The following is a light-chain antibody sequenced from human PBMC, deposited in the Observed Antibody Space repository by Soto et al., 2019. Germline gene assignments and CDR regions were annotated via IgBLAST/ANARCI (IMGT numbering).Light chain of an antibody. Sequence: QSALTQPDCVSGSPGQSITIFCTAASSDIGGYNHVSWYKQHPVKAPKLIIYNVSHRPSGVSTRFSGSKSGNIASLIIEGLQAEDEADYCCISYTNTSPHVIFGGGTEVT. J-gene: IGLJ2*01. CDR2: NVS. CDR1: SSDIGGYNH. V-gene: IGLV2-14*03. CDR3: ISYTNTSPHVI.